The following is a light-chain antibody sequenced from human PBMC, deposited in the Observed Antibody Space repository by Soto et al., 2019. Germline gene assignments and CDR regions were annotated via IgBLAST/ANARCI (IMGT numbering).Light chain of an antibody. CDR1: QSISSW. CDR2: KAS. CDR3: QQYNSYLYT. J-gene: IGKJ2*01. V-gene: IGKV1-5*03. Sequence: DIQMTQSPSTLSASVGDRVTITCRASQSISSWLAWYQQKPGKAPKLLIYKASSLESGVPSRFSGSGSGTEFTLTISSLHPDDCATYYCQQYNSYLYTFGQGTKLEIK.